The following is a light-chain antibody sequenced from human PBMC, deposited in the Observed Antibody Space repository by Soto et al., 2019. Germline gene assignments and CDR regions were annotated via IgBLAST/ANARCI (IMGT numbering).Light chain of an antibody. J-gene: IGLJ3*02. V-gene: IGLV1-40*01. Sequence: QSVLTQPPSVSGAPGQRVTISCTGSSSNIGAGYEVHWYQQLPGTAPKLLIYGNSKRPSGVPARVSGSKSGTSASLAITGLQAEDEAYYYCQSYDSSLSGGVFGGGTKLTVL. CDR2: GNS. CDR1: SSNIGAGYE. CDR3: QSYDSSLSGGV.